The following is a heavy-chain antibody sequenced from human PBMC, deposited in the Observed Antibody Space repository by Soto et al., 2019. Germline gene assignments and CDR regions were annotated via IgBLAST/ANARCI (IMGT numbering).Heavy chain of an antibody. Sequence: NPSETLSLTCAVSGGSITSGAYYWTWIRQHPGKGLEWIAYIHYSGRTYYNPSLKSRVTISVDTSNNQFSLKLSSVTAADTAVYYCARYYFDSSGYSNWFDPWGQGTLVTVSS. V-gene: IGHV4-31*11. J-gene: IGHJ5*02. CDR2: IHYSGRT. D-gene: IGHD3-22*01. CDR1: GGSITSGAYY. CDR3: ARYYFDSSGYSNWFDP.